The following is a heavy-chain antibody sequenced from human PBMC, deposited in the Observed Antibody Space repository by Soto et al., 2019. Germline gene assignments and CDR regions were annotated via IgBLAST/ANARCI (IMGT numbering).Heavy chain of an antibody. CDR1: GGSGSRSRYY. J-gene: IGHJ4*02. D-gene: IGHD3-9*01. Sequence: ASEPLSVACTVAGGSGSRSRYYCGWVSQPPGKGLEWIGSVYYSGSTYYNPSLESRVTISVDKSKNQLSLKLMSLSAADTAVYYCGRLEGLATISYYFDYWGQGALVTRLL. V-gene: IGHV4-39*01. CDR3: GRLEGLATISYYFDY. CDR2: VYYSGST.